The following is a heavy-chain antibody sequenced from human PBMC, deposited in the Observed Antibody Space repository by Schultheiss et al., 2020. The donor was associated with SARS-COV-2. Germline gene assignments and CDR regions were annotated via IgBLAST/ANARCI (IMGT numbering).Heavy chain of an antibody. Sequence: SETLSLTCTVSGGSISSYYWSWIRQPPGKGLEWIGYIYYSGSTNYNPSLKSRVTISVDTSKNQFSLKLSSVTAADTAVYYCARGTEYYYDSSGYYTGNWFDPWGQGTLVTAPQ. CDR3: ARGTEYYYDSSGYYTGNWFDP. CDR2: IYYSGST. D-gene: IGHD3-22*01. V-gene: IGHV4-59*12. CDR1: GGSISSYY. J-gene: IGHJ5*02.